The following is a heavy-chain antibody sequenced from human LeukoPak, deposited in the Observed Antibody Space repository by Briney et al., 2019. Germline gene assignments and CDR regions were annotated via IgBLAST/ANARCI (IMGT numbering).Heavy chain of an antibody. CDR3: ARANYYGSGKKDLDY. CDR1: GYTFTTYD. CDR2: MSPNSGNT. V-gene: IGHV1-8*01. J-gene: IGHJ4*02. D-gene: IGHD3-10*01. Sequence: ASVKVSCKASGYTFTTYDLNWVRHATGPCLDWFGWMSPNSGNTGYAQKFQGRVTMTRNTSMSTAYMELSSLRSEDTAVYYCARANYYGSGKKDLDYWGQGTLVTVSS.